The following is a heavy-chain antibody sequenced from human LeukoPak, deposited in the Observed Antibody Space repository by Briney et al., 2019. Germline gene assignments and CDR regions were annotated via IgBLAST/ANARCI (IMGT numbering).Heavy chain of an antibody. Sequence: SETLSLTCTVSGGSISSHYWSWIRQPPGKGLEWIGYIYYSGSTNYNPSLKSRVTISVDTSKNQFSLKLSSVTAADTAVYYCARGGNIAARRAVLDYWGRGTLVTVSS. V-gene: IGHV4-59*11. J-gene: IGHJ4*02. D-gene: IGHD6-6*01. CDR3: ARGGNIAARRAVLDY. CDR1: GGSISSHY. CDR2: IYYSGST.